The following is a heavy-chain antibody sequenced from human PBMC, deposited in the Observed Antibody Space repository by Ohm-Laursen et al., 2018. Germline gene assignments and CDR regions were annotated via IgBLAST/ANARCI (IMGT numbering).Heavy chain of an antibody. CDR2: ISGSGGST. V-gene: IGHV3-23*01. CDR1: GFTFSSYA. J-gene: IGHJ4*02. D-gene: IGHD3-22*01. Sequence: SLRLSCTAFGFTFSSYAMSWVRQAPGKGLEWVSAISGSGGSTYYADSVKGRFTISRDNSKNTLYLQMNSLRAEDTAVYYCAKWVEYYYDSSGYPDYWGQGTLVTVSS. CDR3: AKWVEYYYDSSGYPDY.